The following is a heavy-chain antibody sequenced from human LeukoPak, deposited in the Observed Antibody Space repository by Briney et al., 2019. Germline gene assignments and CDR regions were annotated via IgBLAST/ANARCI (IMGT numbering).Heavy chain of an antibody. CDR1: GGSISSYY. V-gene: IGHV4-59*01. CDR2: VYSSGST. Sequence: SETLSLTCTVSGGSISSYYWSWIRQPPGKGLEWIGYVYSSGSTNYDPSLKSRVTMSIDTSKNQFSLKLTSVTAADTAVYYCARDRKQLLPHWYFDLWGRGTLVTVSS. D-gene: IGHD6-6*01. CDR3: ARDRKQLLPHWYFDL. J-gene: IGHJ2*01.